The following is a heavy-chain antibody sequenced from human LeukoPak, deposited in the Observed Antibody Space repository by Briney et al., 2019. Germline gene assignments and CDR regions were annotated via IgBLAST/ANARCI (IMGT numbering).Heavy chain of an antibody. J-gene: IGHJ4*02. D-gene: IGHD6-19*01. CDR2: IHLSDGTT. V-gene: IGHV1-46*01. CDR1: GYTFTSYY. CDR3: ARSASGWHYFDY. Sequence: EASVKVSCKAPGYTFTSYYMHWVRQAPGQGLEWMGIIHLSDGTTSYAQKFQGRVTMTRDTSTSTVYMELTSLRSEDTAVYYCARSASGWHYFDYWGQGTLVTVSS.